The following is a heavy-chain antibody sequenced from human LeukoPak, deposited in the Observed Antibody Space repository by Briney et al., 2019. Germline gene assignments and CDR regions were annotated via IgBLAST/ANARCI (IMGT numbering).Heavy chain of an antibody. Sequence: SETLSHPCTLSGVPLSILLYFGRWAPQPPGKGLERLAYMYYSGSTYYNPSLMSRVTMSADTSKNQLSLKLSSVTAADTAVYYCARPYYYDSSIDPWGQGILVTVSS. D-gene: IGHD3-22*01. V-gene: IGHV4-30-4*01. CDR2: MYYSGST. CDR1: GVPLSILLYF. J-gene: IGHJ5*02. CDR3: ARPYYYDSSIDP.